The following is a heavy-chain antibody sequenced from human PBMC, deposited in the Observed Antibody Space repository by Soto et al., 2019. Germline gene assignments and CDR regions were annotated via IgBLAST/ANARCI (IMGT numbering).Heavy chain of an antibody. V-gene: IGHV3-7*05. Sequence: GGSLRLSCAASGFTFSSYWMSWVRQAPGKGLEWVANIKQDGSEKYYVDSVKGRFTISRDNAKNSLYLQMNSLRAEDTAVYYCARCTLNPDYGEEGCVDYWGQGTLVTVSS. CDR3: ARCTLNPDYGEEGCVDY. CDR2: IKQDGSEK. CDR1: GFTFSSYW. D-gene: IGHD4-17*01. J-gene: IGHJ4*02.